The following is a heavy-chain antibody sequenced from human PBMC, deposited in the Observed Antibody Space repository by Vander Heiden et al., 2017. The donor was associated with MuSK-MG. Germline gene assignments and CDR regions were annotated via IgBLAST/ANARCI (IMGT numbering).Heavy chain of an antibody. J-gene: IGHJ4*02. Sequence: QVQLVESGGGVVQPGRSLRLSCAVSGCTLSTYGMHWVRQAPGKGLEWVAVIWYDGSNDYYPDSVKGRFTISRDNSKNTLYLQVNSLRAEDTAVYYCAREGDCSGGSCYRGPFDYWGQGTLVTVSS. V-gene: IGHV3-33*01. CDR2: IWYDGSND. CDR1: GCTLSTYG. CDR3: AREGDCSGGSCYRGPFDY. D-gene: IGHD2-15*01.